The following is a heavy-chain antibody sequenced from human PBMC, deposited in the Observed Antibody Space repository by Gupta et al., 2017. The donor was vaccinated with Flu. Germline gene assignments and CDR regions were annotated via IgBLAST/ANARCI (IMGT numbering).Heavy chain of an antibody. CDR3: TRGRWHYGSGTHEAFYFDY. J-gene: IGHJ4*02. D-gene: IGHD3-10*01. V-gene: IGHV3-13*04. CDR2: VGLAGDT. CDR1: GFTFRNYD. Sequence: EVQLVESGGGLVQPGGSLRLSCAASGFTFRNYDMHWVRQVTGRGPEWVSVVGLAGDTDYADSVKGRFTISRENARNSFFLQMNNLRAEDTAVYYCTRGRWHYGSGTHEAFYFDYWGRGALVTVSS.